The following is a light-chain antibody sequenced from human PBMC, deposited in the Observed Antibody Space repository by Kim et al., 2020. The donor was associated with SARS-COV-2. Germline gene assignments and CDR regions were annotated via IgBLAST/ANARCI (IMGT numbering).Light chain of an antibody. CDR2: YDT. CDR1: DIGTKG. Sequence: PGKAATITCGGDDIGTKGVHWYQQKPGQATVLVIYYDTDRPSGIPERFSASNSGNTATLTVSRVEAGDEADYYCQVWDSGSDHWVFGGGTQLTVL. J-gene: IGLJ3*02. V-gene: IGLV3-21*04. CDR3: QVWDSGSDHWV.